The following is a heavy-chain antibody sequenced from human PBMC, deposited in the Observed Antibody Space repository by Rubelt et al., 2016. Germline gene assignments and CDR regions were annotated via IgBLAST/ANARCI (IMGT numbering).Heavy chain of an antibody. J-gene: IGHJ4*02. CDR3: ARSRYLLGLDY. CDR1: GYTFTGYY. D-gene: IGHD3-16*01. CDR2: INPNSGGK. Sequence: QVQLVQSGAEVKKPGASVKVSCKASGYTFTGYYMHWVRQAPGQGLEWMGWINPNSGGKNVAQKFQGRVTMTRDTSISTAYMELSRLRSDDTAVYYCARSRYLLGLDYWGQGTLVTVSS. V-gene: IGHV1-2*02.